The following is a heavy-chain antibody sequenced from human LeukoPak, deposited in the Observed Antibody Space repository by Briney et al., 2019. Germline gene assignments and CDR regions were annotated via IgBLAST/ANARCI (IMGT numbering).Heavy chain of an antibody. CDR2: IIPILGIA. D-gene: IGHD6-19*01. Sequence: SVKVSCKASGGTFTSYAISWVRQAPGQGLEWMGRIIPILGIANYAQKFQGRVTITADKSTSTAYMELSSLRSEDTAVYYCARGSYSGWNFDYWGQGTLVTVSS. CDR3: ARGSYSGWNFDY. J-gene: IGHJ4*02. CDR1: GGTFTSYA. V-gene: IGHV1-69*04.